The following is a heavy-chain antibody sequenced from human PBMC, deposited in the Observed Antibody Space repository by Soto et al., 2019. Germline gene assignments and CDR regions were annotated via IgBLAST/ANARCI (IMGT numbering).Heavy chain of an antibody. J-gene: IGHJ4*02. V-gene: IGHV1-69*13. CDR3: ARFDGSDYYGYHGYFDY. D-gene: IGHD3-10*01. Sequence: SVKVSCKASGCTFTSYAINWVRQAPGQGLEWMGGIIPIFGTANYAQKFQGGVTITADESTSTAYMELSSLRSEDTAVYYCARFDGSDYYGYHGYFDYWGQGTLVTVSS. CDR1: GCTFTSYA. CDR2: IIPIFGTA.